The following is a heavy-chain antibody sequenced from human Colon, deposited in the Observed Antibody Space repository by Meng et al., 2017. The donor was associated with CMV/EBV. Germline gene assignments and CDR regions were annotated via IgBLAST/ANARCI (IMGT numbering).Heavy chain of an antibody. CDR3: ARRDRRFLEWLFDY. Sequence: SETLSLTCAVYGGSFSGYYWSWIRQPPGKGLEWIGEINHSGSTNYNPSLKSRVTISVDTSKNQFSLKLSSVTAADTAIYYCARRDRRFLEWLFDYWGPGTLVTVSS. J-gene: IGHJ4*02. D-gene: IGHD3-3*01. CDR1: GGSFSGYY. CDR2: INHSGST. V-gene: IGHV4-34*01.